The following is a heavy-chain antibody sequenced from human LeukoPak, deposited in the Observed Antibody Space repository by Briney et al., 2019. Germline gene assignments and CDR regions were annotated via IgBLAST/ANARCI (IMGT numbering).Heavy chain of an antibody. V-gene: IGHV3-NL1*01. CDR2: IYSGGST. J-gene: IGHJ3*02. CDR3: VASGSLDAFDI. CDR1: GFTFSSYG. D-gene: IGHD3-10*01. Sequence: PGGSLRLSCAASGFTFSSYGMHWVRQAPGKGLEWVSVIYSGGSTYYADSVKGRFTISRDNSKDTLYLQMNSLRAEDTAVYYCVASGSLDAFDIWGQGTMVTVSS.